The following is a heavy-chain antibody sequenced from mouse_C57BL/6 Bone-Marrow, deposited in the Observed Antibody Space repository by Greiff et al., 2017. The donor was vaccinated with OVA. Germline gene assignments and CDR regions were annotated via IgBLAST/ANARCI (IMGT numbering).Heavy chain of an antibody. Sequence: QVQLQQSGPELVKPGASVKISCKASGYAFSSSWMNWVKQRPGKGLEWIGRIYPGDGDTNYNGKFKGKATLTADKSSSTAYMQLSSLTSEDSAVYFCAREPITTVVDWFAYWGQGTLVTVSA. J-gene: IGHJ3*01. V-gene: IGHV1-82*01. CDR1: GYAFSSSW. CDR3: AREPITTVVDWFAY. CDR2: IYPGDGDT. D-gene: IGHD1-1*01.